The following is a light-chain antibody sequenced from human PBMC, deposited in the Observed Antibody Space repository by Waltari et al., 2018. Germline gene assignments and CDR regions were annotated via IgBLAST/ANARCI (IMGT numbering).Light chain of an antibody. Sequence: DIQMTQSPSTLSASVGDRVTIPCRASQSISSWLAWYQKKPGKAPKLRIYKASSLESGVPSRFSGSGSGTEFTLTISSLQPDDFATYYCQQYNSYSPTWTFGQGTKVEIK. CDR1: QSISSW. CDR2: KAS. V-gene: IGKV1-5*03. J-gene: IGKJ1*01. CDR3: QQYNSYSPTWT.